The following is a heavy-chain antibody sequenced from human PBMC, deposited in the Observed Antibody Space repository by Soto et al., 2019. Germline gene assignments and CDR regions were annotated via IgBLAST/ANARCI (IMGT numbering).Heavy chain of an antibody. CDR1: GGSLSSYY. CDR3: ARGYSSGWYYFDD. J-gene: IGHJ4*02. D-gene: IGHD6-19*01. CDR2: IYTSGST. Sequence: SENLFPPCTVSGGSLSSYYLGWVRQPAGKGLEWIGRIYTSGSTNYNPSLKSRVTMSVDTSKNQFSLKLSSVTAADTAVYYCARGYSSGWYYFDDWGQGTLVTVAS. V-gene: IGHV4-4*07.